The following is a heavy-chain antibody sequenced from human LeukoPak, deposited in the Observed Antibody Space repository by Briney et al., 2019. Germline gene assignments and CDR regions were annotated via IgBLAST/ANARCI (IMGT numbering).Heavy chain of an antibody. Sequence: ASVKVSCKASGYTFTRNTINWVRQAPGQGLEWMGWVNTNTGNPTYAQGFTGRFVFSSDTSVSTAYLQIGSLKAEDTAVYYCARSRYSGYEFDYWGQGTLVTVSS. D-gene: IGHD5-12*01. CDR2: VNTNTGNP. CDR1: GYTFTRNT. V-gene: IGHV7-4-1*01. J-gene: IGHJ4*02. CDR3: ARSRYSGYEFDY.